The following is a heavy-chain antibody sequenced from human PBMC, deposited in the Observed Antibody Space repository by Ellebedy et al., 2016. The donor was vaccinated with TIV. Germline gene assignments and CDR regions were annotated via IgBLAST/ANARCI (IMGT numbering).Heavy chain of an antibody. V-gene: IGHV1-69*13. CDR1: GYTFTSYG. D-gene: IGHD3-10*01. Sequence: SVKVSCXASGYTFTSYGISWVRQAPGQGLEWMGGIIPIFGTANYAQKFQGRVTITADESTSTAYMELRSLRSDDTAVYYCARDRRGMVRGPPQYYYGMDVWGQGTTVTVSS. J-gene: IGHJ6*02. CDR3: ARDRRGMVRGPPQYYYGMDV. CDR2: IIPIFGTA.